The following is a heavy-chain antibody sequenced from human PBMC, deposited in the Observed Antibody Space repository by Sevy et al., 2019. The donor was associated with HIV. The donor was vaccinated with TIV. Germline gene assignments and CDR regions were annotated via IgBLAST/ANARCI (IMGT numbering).Heavy chain of an antibody. D-gene: IGHD3-22*01. Sequence: ASVKVSCKVSGYTLTKLDMHWVRQAPGKGLEWMGGFDPEDGDTFYAQKFQGRVTMTEDTSTDTAYMELSSLRSEETAVYYCTTMEYYHNIIGSSSGDYWGQGTLITVSS. CDR1: GYTLTKLD. J-gene: IGHJ4*02. CDR2: FDPEDGDT. CDR3: TTMEYYHNIIGSSSGDY. V-gene: IGHV1-24*01.